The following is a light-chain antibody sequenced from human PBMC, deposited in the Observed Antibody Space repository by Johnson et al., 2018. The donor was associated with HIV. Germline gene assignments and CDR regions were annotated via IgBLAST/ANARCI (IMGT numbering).Light chain of an antibody. CDR3: GTWDSSLSANV. Sequence: QSVLTQPPSVSAAPGQKVTISCSGSSSNIGNNSVSWYQQVPGTAPKLLIYDNNKRPSGIPDRFSGSKSGPSATLGITGLPTGDEADYYCGTWDSSLSANVFGTGTKVTVL. J-gene: IGLJ1*01. V-gene: IGLV1-51*01. CDR1: SSNIGNNS. CDR2: DNN.